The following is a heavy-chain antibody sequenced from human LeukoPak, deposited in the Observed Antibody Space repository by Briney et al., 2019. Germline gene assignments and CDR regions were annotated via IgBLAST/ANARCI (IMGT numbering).Heavy chain of an antibody. J-gene: IGHJ4*02. Sequence: ASVKVSCKASGYTFTGYYMHWVRQAPGQGLEWMGWINPNSGGTNYAQKFQGRVTMTRDTSISTAYMELSRLRSDDTAVYYCARTIVATIQPFDYWGQGTLVTVSS. CDR3: ARTIVATIQPFDY. CDR1: GYTFTGYY. V-gene: IGHV1-2*02. CDR2: INPNSGGT. D-gene: IGHD5-12*01.